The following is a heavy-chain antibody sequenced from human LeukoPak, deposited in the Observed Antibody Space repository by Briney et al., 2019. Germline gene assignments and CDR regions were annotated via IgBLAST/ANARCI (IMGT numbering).Heavy chain of an antibody. J-gene: IGHJ4*02. CDR1: GGSFSGYY. Sequence: AETLSLTCAVYGGSFSGYYWSWIRQPPGKGLEWIGEINHSGSTNYNPSLKSRVTISADTSKNQFSLKLSSVTAADTAVYYCARGGKRWLQLVGFGYWGQGTLVTVFS. CDR3: ARGGKRWLQLVGFGY. V-gene: IGHV4-34*01. D-gene: IGHD5-24*01. CDR2: INHSGST.